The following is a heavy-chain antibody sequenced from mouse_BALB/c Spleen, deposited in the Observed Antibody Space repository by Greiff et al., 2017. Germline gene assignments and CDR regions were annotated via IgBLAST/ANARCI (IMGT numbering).Heavy chain of an antibody. J-gene: IGHJ4*01. CDR2: ISSGSSTI. CDR1: GFTFSSFG. CDR3: ARSRYYDGYYDAMDY. D-gene: IGHD2-3*01. Sequence: EVKLVESGGGLVQPGGSRKLSCAASGFTFSSFGMHWVRQAPEKGLEWVAYISSGSSTIYYADTVKGRFTISRDNPKNTLFLQMTSLRSEDTAMYYCARSRYYDGYYDAMDYWGQGTSVTVSS. V-gene: IGHV5-17*02.